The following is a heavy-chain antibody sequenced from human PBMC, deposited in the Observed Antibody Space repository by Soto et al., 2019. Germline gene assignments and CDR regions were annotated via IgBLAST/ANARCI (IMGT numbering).Heavy chain of an antibody. CDR3: ASLATADTLDY. J-gene: IGHJ4*02. CDR1: GGTFSSYT. Sequence: QVQLVQSGAEVKKPGSSVKVSCKASGGTFSSYTISWVRQAPGQGLEWMGRIIPILGIANYAQKFQGRVTITADKSTTTAYMELSSLRSEDTAVYYCASLATADTLDYWGQGTLVTVSS. V-gene: IGHV1-69*02. D-gene: IGHD6-13*01. CDR2: IIPILGIA.